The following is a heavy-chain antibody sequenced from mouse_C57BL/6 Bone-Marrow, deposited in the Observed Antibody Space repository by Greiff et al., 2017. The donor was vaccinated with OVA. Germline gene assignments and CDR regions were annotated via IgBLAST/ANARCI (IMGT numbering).Heavy chain of an antibody. CDR1: GYTFTSYG. J-gene: IGHJ3*01. V-gene: IGHV1-81*01. Sequence: VQVVESGAELARPGASVKLSCKASGYTFTSYGISWVKQRTGQGLEWIGEIYPRSGNTYYNEKFKGKATLTADKSSSTAYMELRSLTSEDSAVYFCAVYYDYDGFAYWGQGTLVTVSA. CDR3: AVYYDYDGFAY. D-gene: IGHD2-4*01. CDR2: IYPRSGNT.